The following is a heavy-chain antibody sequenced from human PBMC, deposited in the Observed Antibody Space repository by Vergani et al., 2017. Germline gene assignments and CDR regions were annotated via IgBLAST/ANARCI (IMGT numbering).Heavy chain of an antibody. CDR2: INSDGSST. Sequence: EVQLVESGGGLVQPGGSLRLSCAASGFTFSIYWMHWVRQAPGKGLVWVSRINSDGSSTRYADSVKGRFTISRDNAKNTLYLQMNSLRAEDTAVYFCTKGSVYYHDSAGHGYDPYTGFDLWGQGTLVTVSS. J-gene: IGHJ3*01. CDR1: GFTFSIYW. CDR3: TKGSVYYHDSAGHGYDPYTGFDL. V-gene: IGHV3-74*01. D-gene: IGHD5-12*01.